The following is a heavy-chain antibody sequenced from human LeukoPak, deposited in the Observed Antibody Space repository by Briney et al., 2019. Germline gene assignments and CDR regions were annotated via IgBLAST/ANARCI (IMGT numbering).Heavy chain of an antibody. J-gene: IGHJ5*02. CDR2: INPSGGST. V-gene: IGHV1-46*01. CDR1: GGTFSSYA. D-gene: IGHD1-14*01. CDR3: ARMAPTENNLGWFDP. Sequence: ASVKVSCKASGGTFSSYAISWVRQAPGQGLEWMGIINPSGGSTSYAQKFQGRVTMTRDTSTSTVYMELSSLRSEDTAVYYCARMAPTENNLGWFDPWGQGTLATVSS.